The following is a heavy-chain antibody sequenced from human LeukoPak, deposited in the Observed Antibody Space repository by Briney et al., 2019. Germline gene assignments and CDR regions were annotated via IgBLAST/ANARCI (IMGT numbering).Heavy chain of an antibody. CDR2: ISASGGST. CDR1: GFTFSTHA. V-gene: IGHV3-23*01. J-gene: IGHJ4*02. Sequence: EPGGSLRLSCAASGFTFSTHAMSWVRQAPGKGLEWVSDISASGGSTYYADSVKGRFIVSRDNSKNTLYLQMSSLRADDTAVYYCAKGPRQQLVTRFDNWGQGTLVTVSS. D-gene: IGHD6-13*01. CDR3: AKGPRQQLVTRFDN.